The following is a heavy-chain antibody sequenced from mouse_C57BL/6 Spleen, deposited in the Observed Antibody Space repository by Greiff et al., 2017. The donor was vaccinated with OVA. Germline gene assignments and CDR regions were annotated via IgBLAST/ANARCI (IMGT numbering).Heavy chain of an antibody. Sequence: VQLQQSGPGLVKPSQSLSLTCSVTGYSITSGYYWNWIRQFPGNKLEWMGYISYDGSNNYNPSLKNRISITRDTSKNQFFLKLNSVTTEDTATYYCARGIYYGNYVNYYAMDYWGQGTSVTVSS. CDR1: GYSITSGYY. CDR3: ARGIYYGNYVNYYAMDY. D-gene: IGHD2-1*01. CDR2: ISYDGSN. J-gene: IGHJ4*01. V-gene: IGHV3-6*01.